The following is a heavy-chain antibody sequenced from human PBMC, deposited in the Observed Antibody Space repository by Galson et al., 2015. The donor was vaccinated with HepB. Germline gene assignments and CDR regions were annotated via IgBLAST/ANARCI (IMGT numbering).Heavy chain of an antibody. D-gene: IGHD3-3*01. J-gene: IGHJ4*02. CDR3: ATETLRFLEWFHRFDY. V-gene: IGHV3-30*03. CDR2: ISYDGSNK. Sequence: SLRLSCAASGFTFSSYGMHWVRQAPGKGLEWVAVISYDGSNKYYADSVKGRFTISRDNSKNTLYLQMNSLRAEDTAVYYCATETLRFLEWFHRFDYWGQGTLV. CDR1: GFTFSSYG.